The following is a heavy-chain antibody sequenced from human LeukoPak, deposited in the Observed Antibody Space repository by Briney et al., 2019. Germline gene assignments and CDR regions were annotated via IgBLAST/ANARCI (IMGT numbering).Heavy chain of an antibody. CDR3: ARDFAGEIDGDY. Sequence: EASVKVSCKVSGYTLTELSMHWVRQAPGKGLEWMGGFDPEDGETIYAQKFQGRVTMTEDTSTDTAYMELSSLRSDDTAVYYCARDFAGEIDGDYWGQGTLVTVSS. V-gene: IGHV1-24*01. CDR1: GYTLTELS. J-gene: IGHJ4*02. D-gene: IGHD7-27*01. CDR2: FDPEDGET.